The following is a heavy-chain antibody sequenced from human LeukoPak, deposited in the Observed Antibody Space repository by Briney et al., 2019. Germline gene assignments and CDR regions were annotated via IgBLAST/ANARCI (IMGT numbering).Heavy chain of an antibody. CDR2: IYYSGST. V-gene: IGHV4-39*07. Sequence: PSETLSLTCTVSGGSISSSSYYWGWIRQPPGKGLEWIGSIYYSGSTNYNPSLKSRVTISVDTSKNQFSLKLSSVTAADTAVYYCARLRSNWGLGAFDIWGQGTMVTVSS. J-gene: IGHJ3*02. CDR3: ARLRSNWGLGAFDI. D-gene: IGHD7-27*01. CDR1: GGSISSSSYY.